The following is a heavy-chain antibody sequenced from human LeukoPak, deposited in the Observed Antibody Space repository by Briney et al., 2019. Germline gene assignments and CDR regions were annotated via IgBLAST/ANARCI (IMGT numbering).Heavy chain of an antibody. CDR3: ATHSSGWYDGWDDYYYYMDV. CDR1: GGTFSSYA. CDR2: IIPIFGTA. J-gene: IGHJ6*03. D-gene: IGHD6-19*01. Sequence: SVKVSCKASGGTFSSYAISWVRQAPGQGLEWMGGIIPIFGTANYAQKFQGRVTITADESTSTAYMELSSLRSEDTAVYYCATHSSGWYDGWDDYYYYMDVWGKGITVTVSS. V-gene: IGHV1-69*13.